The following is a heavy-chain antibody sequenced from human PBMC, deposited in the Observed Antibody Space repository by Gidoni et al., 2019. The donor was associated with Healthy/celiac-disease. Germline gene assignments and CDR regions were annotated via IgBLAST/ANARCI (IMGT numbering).Heavy chain of an antibody. CDR3: AREIARWFGELGEYFQH. D-gene: IGHD3-10*01. CDR2: INPRGGST. CDR1: GYTFTSYY. V-gene: IGHV1-46*03. J-gene: IGHJ1*01. Sequence: QVQLVQSGAEVKKPGASVKVSCKASGYTFTSYYMHWVRQAPGQGLEWMGIINPRGGSTSYAQKFQGRVTMTRDTSTSTVYMELSSLRSEDTAVYYCAREIARWFGELGEYFQHWGQGTLVTVSS.